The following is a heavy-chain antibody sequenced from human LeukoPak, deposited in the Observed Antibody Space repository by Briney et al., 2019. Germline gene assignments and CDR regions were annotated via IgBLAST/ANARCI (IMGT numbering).Heavy chain of an antibody. J-gene: IGHJ4*02. V-gene: IGHV4-59*01. CDR3: ARERGWYSGSYVDS. D-gene: IGHD1-26*01. CDR2: IYYSGST. CDR1: GGSISGYY. Sequence: SETLSITCTVSGGSISGYYWSWIRQPPGKRLEWIGYIYYSGSTYYNPSLKSRVTISVVTSQNHFSLRLTSVTAADTAVYYCARERGWYSGSYVDSWGQGTLVTVSS.